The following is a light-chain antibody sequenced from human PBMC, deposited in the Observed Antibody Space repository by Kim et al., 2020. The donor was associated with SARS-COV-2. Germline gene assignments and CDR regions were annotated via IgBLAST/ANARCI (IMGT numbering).Light chain of an antibody. Sequence: DIQLAQSPSSLSASVGDRVTITCRASQTIYDYLNWYQQKPGKAPNLLIYAASNLPSGVPSRFSGSGSGTDFTLTISSLLPGEFAASYRRWTCSAPTFGQGTKVDIK. CDR1: QTIYDY. J-gene: IGKJ1*01. CDR2: AAS. V-gene: IGKV1-39*01. CDR3: RWTCSAPT.